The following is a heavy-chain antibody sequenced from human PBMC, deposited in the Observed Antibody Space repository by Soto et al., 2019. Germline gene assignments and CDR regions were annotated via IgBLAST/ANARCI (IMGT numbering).Heavy chain of an antibody. Sequence: PGGSLRLSCAASGFTFSSYEMHWVRQAPGKGLEWISYISSTGSGTLYADSVRGRFTISRDNPENTLFLHMNSPRADDTAVYYCAIARVADSSLDHWGQGILVTVSS. CDR2: ISSTGSGT. CDR1: GFTFSSYE. CDR3: AIARVADSSLDH. V-gene: IGHV3-48*03. J-gene: IGHJ4*01. D-gene: IGHD3-3*01.